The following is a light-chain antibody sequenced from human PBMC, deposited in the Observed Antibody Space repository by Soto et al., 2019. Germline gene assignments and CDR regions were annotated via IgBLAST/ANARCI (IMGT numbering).Light chain of an antibody. V-gene: IGLV1-40*01. CDR1: SSNIGAGYD. CDR3: QSYDSSLISYV. CDR2: GNS. Sequence: QAVVTQPPSVSGAPGQRVTISCTGSSSNIGAGYDVHWYQQLPGTAPKLLIYGNSNRPSGVPDRFSGSKSGTSASLAITGLQAEDEADYYCQSYDSSLISYVFGTGTKVTVL. J-gene: IGLJ1*01.